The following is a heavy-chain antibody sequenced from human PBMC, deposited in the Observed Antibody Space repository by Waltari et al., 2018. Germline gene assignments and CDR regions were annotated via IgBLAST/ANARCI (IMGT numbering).Heavy chain of an antibody. Sequence: QVHLAQSGAEVRKPGSSVKVSCKASGDTFSLYAMAWVRQAPGQGLEWMGGTIPTLGATNYAQKFQGRVTITADESTSTAYMELSSLRSEDTALYFCARGDATPPYYYFHSWVQGTLVTVSS. CDR1: GDTFSLYA. D-gene: IGHD2-15*01. V-gene: IGHV1-69*11. CDR3: ARGDATPPYYYFHS. J-gene: IGHJ4*02. CDR2: TIPTLGAT.